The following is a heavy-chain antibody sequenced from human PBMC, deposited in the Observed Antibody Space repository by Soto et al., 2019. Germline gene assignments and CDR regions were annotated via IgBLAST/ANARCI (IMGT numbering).Heavy chain of an antibody. CDR1: GYTFTAYY. CDR2: INPKFGDT. Sequence: QVQLVQYGAEVKEPGDSVRVSCEASGYTFTAYYIHWVRQAPGQGLEWMGWINPKFGDTTYAQDFQGRLTLTRDMSISTVYMDLSRLTSDDTAIYYCARNMDYYYGPGSGNGHGVWGQGTTVNVFS. V-gene: IGHV1-2*02. D-gene: IGHD3-10*01. J-gene: IGHJ6*02. CDR3: ARNMDYYYGPGSGNGHGV.